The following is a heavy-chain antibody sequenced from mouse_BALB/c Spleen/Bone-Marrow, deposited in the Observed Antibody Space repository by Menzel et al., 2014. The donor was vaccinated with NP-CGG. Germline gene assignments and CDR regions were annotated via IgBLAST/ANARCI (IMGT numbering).Heavy chain of an antibody. CDR3: ARYRRGTYFVL. CDR1: GFNIKDTY. D-gene: IGHD2-14*01. J-gene: IGHJ2*01. Sequence: EVQLQQSGAELVKPGASVKLSCTASGFNIKDTYMHWVKQRPEQGLEWIGRIDPANGNAKYDPKFQGKATITADTSSSTAYLQLSSLTSEDTAVYYCARYRRGTYFVLWGQGTTLTISS. V-gene: IGHV14-3*02. CDR2: IDPANGNA.